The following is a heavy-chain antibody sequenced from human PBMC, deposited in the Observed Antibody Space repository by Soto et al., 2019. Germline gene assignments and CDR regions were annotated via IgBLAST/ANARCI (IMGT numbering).Heavy chain of an antibody. V-gene: IGHV4-31*03. Sequence: SETLSLTCTVSGDSITNGGYYWSWIRQFPGKGLEWIGYIYSNGYTYYNPSLESRVTISLDTSKNQFSLKLSSVTAADTAVYYCARAYGDYVFDYWGQGTLVTVSS. D-gene: IGHD4-17*01. CDR1: GDSITNGGYY. J-gene: IGHJ4*02. CDR2: IYSNGYT. CDR3: ARAYGDYVFDY.